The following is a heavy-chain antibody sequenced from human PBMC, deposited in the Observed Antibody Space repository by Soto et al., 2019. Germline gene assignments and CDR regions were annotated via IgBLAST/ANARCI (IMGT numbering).Heavy chain of an antibody. D-gene: IGHD6-19*01. V-gene: IGHV4-4*02. CDR2: MHHSGSS. J-gene: IGHJ4*02. CDR3: GRANSSGSPIDS. CDR1: GGSVNSPNW. Sequence: QVQLQQSGPGLVEPSGTLSLTCAVSGGSVNSPNWWNWVRQPPETGLEWIGEMHHSGSSNYNPSLTTRLTISVDKSNNELSMNLNSVTAAATAIYYCGRANSSGSPIDSWGQGILVTVSS.